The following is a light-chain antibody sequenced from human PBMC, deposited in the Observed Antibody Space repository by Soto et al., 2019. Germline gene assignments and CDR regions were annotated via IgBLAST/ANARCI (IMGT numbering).Light chain of an antibody. CDR1: GSNIGSNA. CDR2: LND. CDR3: AAWDDSLLAV. V-gene: IGLV1-44*01. J-gene: IGLJ1*01. Sequence: QSVLTQPPSASATPGQRVTISCSGSGSNIGSNAVHWYQQLPGTAPKLLIYLNDQRPSGVPDRFSGSKSGTSASLAISGLQSEDEGDYYWAAWDDSLLAVFGTGTKLTVL.